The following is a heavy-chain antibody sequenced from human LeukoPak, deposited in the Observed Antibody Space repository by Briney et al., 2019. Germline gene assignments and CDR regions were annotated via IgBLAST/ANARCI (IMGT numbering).Heavy chain of an antibody. Sequence: SETLSLTCTVSGGSISSSSYYWGWIRQPPGKGLEWIGSIYYSGSTYYNPSIKSRVTISVDAAKNQFSLNLSSVTAADTAVYFCARDEGSSYPFDYWGQGTLVTVSS. CDR3: ARDEGSSYPFDY. CDR2: IYYSGST. CDR1: GGSISSSSYY. D-gene: IGHD2-2*01. J-gene: IGHJ4*02. V-gene: IGHV4-39*07.